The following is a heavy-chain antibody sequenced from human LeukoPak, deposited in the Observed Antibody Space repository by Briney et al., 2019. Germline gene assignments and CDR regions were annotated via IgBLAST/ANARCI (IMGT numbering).Heavy chain of an antibody. Sequence: GGSLRLSCAASGFTFSSYGMNWVRQAPGKGLEWVAFTRYDEDNKYYAESVKGRFTISRDNSKNTLYLQMNSLRVEDTAVYYCARDLKTAMDYFDYWGQGALVTVSS. V-gene: IGHV3-30*02. D-gene: IGHD2-2*01. J-gene: IGHJ4*02. CDR1: GFTFSSYG. CDR2: TRYDEDNK. CDR3: ARDLKTAMDYFDY.